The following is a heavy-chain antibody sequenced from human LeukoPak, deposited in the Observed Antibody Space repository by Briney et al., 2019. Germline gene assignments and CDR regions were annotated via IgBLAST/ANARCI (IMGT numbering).Heavy chain of an antibody. D-gene: IGHD1-26*01. CDR2: MNPNGENT. Sequence: ASVKVSCKASGDTFTIYDINWGRQAPGEGRVWSGGMNPNGENTGYVQKLQGKVTITRNTPISTAYIELSRLRPEDPAVYYSARFSGNHAFAIWGQGTMVPVSS. V-gene: IGHV1-8*01. J-gene: IGHJ3*02. CDR1: GDTFTIYD. CDR3: ARFSGNHAFAI.